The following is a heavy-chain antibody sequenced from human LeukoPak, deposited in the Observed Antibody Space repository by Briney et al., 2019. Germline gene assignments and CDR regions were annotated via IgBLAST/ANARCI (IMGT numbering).Heavy chain of an antibody. CDR2: VYSGAY. CDR3: ARLRPRANYDFSSGYYAFDY. Sequence: SETLSLTCTVSGASITNYFWGWIRQPPGKVLQWIGYVYSGAYYYNPSLVSRLTVSVDTAKNQFSLGLRSVTAADTAVYYCARLRPRANYDFSSGYYAFDYLGQGTLVTVSS. CDR1: GASITNYF. V-gene: IGHV4-4*09. D-gene: IGHD3-3*01. J-gene: IGHJ4*02.